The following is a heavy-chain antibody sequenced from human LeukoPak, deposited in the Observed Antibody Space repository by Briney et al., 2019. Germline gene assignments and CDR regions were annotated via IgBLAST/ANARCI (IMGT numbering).Heavy chain of an antibody. Sequence: SETLSLTCTVSGGSISSIYYWGWIRQPPGKGLEWIGSIYYSGSTYYNPSLRSRVTMSVDTSKNQFSLKLSTVTAADTAVYYCARRYGDYNLDYWGQGTLVTVSP. CDR1: GGSISSIYY. V-gene: IGHV4-39*01. CDR3: ARRYGDYNLDY. D-gene: IGHD4-17*01. CDR2: IYYSGST. J-gene: IGHJ4*02.